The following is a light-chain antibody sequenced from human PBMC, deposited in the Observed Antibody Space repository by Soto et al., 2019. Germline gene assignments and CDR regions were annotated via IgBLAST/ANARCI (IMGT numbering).Light chain of an antibody. CDR3: QQSYITPWT. CDR2: AAS. Sequence: DIQMTQSPSSLSASVRDRITITCRASQSISNHLNWYQQKPGKGPNLLIYAASSLQRGVPSRFSGSGSGTDFTLTISSLQPEDFATYYCQQSYITPWTVGQGTKVDSK. CDR1: QSISNH. J-gene: IGKJ1*01. V-gene: IGKV1-39*01.